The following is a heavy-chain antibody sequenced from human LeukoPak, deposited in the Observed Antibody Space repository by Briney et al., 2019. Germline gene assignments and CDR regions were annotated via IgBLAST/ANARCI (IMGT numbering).Heavy chain of an antibody. CDR2: IWSNGINK. V-gene: IGHV3-33*01. CDR3: ARGGEIAETTFDI. D-gene: IGHD6-13*01. Sequence: PGRSLRLSCEASGFTFSRYAMHWVRQAPGRGLDWVAFIWSNGINKYYADSVKGRFTISRDNSKNTLYLQMNSLRAEDTAVYYCARGGEIAETTFDIWGQGTMLTVSS. CDR1: GFTFSRYA. J-gene: IGHJ3*02.